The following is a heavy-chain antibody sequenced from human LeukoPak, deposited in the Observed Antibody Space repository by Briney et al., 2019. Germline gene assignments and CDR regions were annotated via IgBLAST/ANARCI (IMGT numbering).Heavy chain of an antibody. CDR3: ARAGRFGVFLDYYGMDV. D-gene: IGHD3-10*01. CDR1: GFTFSSYW. CDR2: IKQDGSEK. V-gene: IGHV3-7*03. J-gene: IGHJ6*04. Sequence: GGSLRPSCAASGFTFSSYWMSWVRQAPGKGLEWVANIKQDGSEKCYVDSVKGRFTISRDNAKNSLYLQMNSLRAEDTAVYYCARAGRFGVFLDYYGMDVWGKGTTVTVSS.